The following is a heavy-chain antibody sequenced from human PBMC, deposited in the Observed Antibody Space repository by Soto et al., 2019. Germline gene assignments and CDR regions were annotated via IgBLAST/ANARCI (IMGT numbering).Heavy chain of an antibody. CDR2: ISSSSSYI. D-gene: IGHD3-9*01. V-gene: IGHV3-21*01. CDR1: GFTFRSCD. J-gene: IGHJ4*02. Sequence: GGSLRLSCAASGFTFRSCDMSWVRQAPGMGLEWVSSISSSSSYIYYADSVKGRFTISRDNAKNSLYLQMNSLRAEDTTVYYCARDEDYDILTGPAYWGQGTPVTVSS. CDR3: ARDEDYDILTGPAY.